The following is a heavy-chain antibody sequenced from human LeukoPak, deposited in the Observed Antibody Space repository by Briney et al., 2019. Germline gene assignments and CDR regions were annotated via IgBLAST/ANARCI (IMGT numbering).Heavy chain of an antibody. Sequence: ASVKVSCKASGYTFTGYYMQWVRQAPGQGLEWMGWINPNSGGTNYAQKFQGRVTMTRDTSISTAYMELSRLRSDDTAVYYCARVREYYYDSSGYYTRAEYFQHWGQGTLVTVSS. J-gene: IGHJ1*01. V-gene: IGHV1-2*02. CDR3: ARVREYYYDSSGYYTRAEYFQH. CDR1: GYTFTGYY. D-gene: IGHD3-22*01. CDR2: INPNSGGT.